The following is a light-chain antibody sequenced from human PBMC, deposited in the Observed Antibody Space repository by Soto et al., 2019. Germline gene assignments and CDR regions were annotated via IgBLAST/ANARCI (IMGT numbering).Light chain of an antibody. CDR2: DNN. Sequence: QSVVTQPPSVSAAPGQRVTISCSGSDSNLGNNYVSWYQQLPGASPKLLIYDNNKRPSGIPDRFSGSKSGTSATLGITGLQTGDEADYYCGTWDNNLSAVVFGGGTKLTVL. CDR1: DSNLGNNY. J-gene: IGLJ2*01. V-gene: IGLV1-51*01. CDR3: GTWDNNLSAVV.